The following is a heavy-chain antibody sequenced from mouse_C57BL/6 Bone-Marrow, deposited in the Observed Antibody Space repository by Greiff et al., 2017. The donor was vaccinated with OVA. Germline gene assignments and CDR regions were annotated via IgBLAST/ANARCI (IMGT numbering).Heavy chain of an antibody. CDR2: INPYNGDT. CDR1: GYSFTGYF. Sequence: VQLKQSGPELVKPGDSVKISCKASGYSFTGYFMNWVMQSHGKSLEWIGRINPYNGDTFYNQKFKGKATLTVDKSSSTAHMELRSLTSEDSAVYYCARSELRRDFDYWGKGTTLTVSS. D-gene: IGHD1-1*01. CDR3: ARSELRRDFDY. J-gene: IGHJ2*01. V-gene: IGHV1-20*01.